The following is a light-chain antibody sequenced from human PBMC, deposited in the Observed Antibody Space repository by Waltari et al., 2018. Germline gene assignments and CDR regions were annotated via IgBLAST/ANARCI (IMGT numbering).Light chain of an antibody. CDR2: DAS. CDR1: QSVSSY. V-gene: IGKV3-11*01. CDR3: QQRSNWPPLT. Sequence: EIVFTQSPATLSLSPGERATLSCRASQSVSSYLAWYQQKPGQAPRLLIYDASNRATGIPARFSGSGSGTDFTLTISSLVPEDFAVYYCQQRSNWPPLTFGGGTKVEIK. J-gene: IGKJ4*01.